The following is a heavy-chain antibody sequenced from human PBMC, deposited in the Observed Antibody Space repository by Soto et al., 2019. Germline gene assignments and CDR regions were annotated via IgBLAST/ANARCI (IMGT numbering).Heavy chain of an antibody. V-gene: IGHV3-23*01. D-gene: IGHD3-22*01. CDR2: ISGSGGST. Sequence: GGSLRLSCAASGFTFSSYAMSWVRQAPGKGLEWVSAISGSGGSTYYADSVKGRFTISRDNSKNTLYLQMNSLRAEDTAVYYCAKDPLFGSSGYSDYWGQGTLVTVSS. CDR1: GFTFSSYA. J-gene: IGHJ4*02. CDR3: AKDPLFGSSGYSDY.